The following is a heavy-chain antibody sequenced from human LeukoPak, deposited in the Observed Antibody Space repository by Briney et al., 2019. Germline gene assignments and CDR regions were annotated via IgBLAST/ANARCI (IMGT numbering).Heavy chain of an antibody. CDR1: GYTFTRYG. D-gene: IGHD2-15*01. Sequence: ASVKVSCKASGYTFTRYGINWVRQAPGQGLEWMGWISAYNGNTNYAQKLQGRVTMTTDTSTSTAYMELRSLRSDDTAMYYCARDEVVVVAASDYWGQGTLVTVSS. J-gene: IGHJ4*02. V-gene: IGHV1-18*01. CDR3: ARDEVVVVAASDY. CDR2: ISAYNGNT.